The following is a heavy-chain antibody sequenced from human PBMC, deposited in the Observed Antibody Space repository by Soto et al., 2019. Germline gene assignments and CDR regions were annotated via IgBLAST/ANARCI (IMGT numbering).Heavy chain of an antibody. CDR1: GFTFSSYA. D-gene: IGHD6-19*01. CDR3: ADSSGWYPDRVTPSSRVGHY. CDR2: ISGSGGST. J-gene: IGHJ4*02. V-gene: IGHV3-23*01. Sequence: GGSLRLSCAASGFTFSSYAMSWVRQAPGKGLEWVSAISGSGGSTYYADSVKGRFTISRDNSKNTLYLQMNSLRAEDTAVYYCADSSGWYPDRVTPSSRVGHYWGQGTLVTVSS.